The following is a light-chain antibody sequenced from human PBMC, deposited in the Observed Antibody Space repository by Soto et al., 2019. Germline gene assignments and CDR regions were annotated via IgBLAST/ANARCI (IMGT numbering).Light chain of an antibody. V-gene: IGLV1-47*02. CDR2: SNN. CDR1: IGSNY. CDR3: AAWDDSLSGL. Sequence: QSVLTQPPSASGTPGQRVPISCSGSIGSNYVYWYQQLPGTAPKLLIYSNNQRPSGVPDRFSGSKSGTSASLAISGLRSEDEADYYCAAWDDSLSGLFGGGTKLTVL. J-gene: IGLJ3*02.